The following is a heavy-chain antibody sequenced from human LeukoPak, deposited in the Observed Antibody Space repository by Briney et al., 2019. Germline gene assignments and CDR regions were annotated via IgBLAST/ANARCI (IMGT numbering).Heavy chain of an antibody. CDR1: GFTFSDYY. V-gene: IGHV3-11*04. J-gene: IGHJ3*02. CDR2: ISSSGSTI. CDR3: ASGGYSSSSHDAFDI. Sequence: PGGSLRLSCAASGFTFSDYYMSWIRQAPGKGLEWVSYISSSGSTIYYADSVKGRFTISRDNAKNSLYLQMNSLRAEDTAVYYCASGGYSSSSHDAFDIWGQGTMVTVSS. D-gene: IGHD6-6*01.